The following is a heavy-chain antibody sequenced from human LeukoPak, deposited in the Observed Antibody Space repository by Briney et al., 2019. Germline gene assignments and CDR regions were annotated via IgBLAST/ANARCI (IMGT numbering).Heavy chain of an antibody. J-gene: IGHJ3*02. D-gene: IGHD3-22*01. V-gene: IGHV5-51*01. CDR3: ARHISGYAFEI. Sequence: GESLKISRKGSGYIFTSYWIVWVRQLPGKGVEWMVIIYPGDSDTRYSPSFQGQVTISAGKYISTAYLQWSSLKASDTAMYYFARHISGYAFEIWGQGKMVTVSS. CDR2: IYPGDSDT. CDR1: GYIFTSYW.